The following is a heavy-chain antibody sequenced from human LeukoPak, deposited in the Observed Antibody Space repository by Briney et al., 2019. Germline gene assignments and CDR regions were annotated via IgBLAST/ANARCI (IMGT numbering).Heavy chain of an antibody. CDR1: GFTVSSNY. CDR2: IYGGGNT. J-gene: IGHJ5*02. D-gene: IGHD6-13*01. CDR3: AKSAYSSNYNWFDP. V-gene: IGHV3-53*01. Sequence: GGSLRLSCAASGFTVSSNYMTWVRQAPGKGLEWVSVIYGGGNTYYADSVKGRFTISRDNSKNTLYLQMNSLRPEDTAVYYCAKSAYSSNYNWFDPWGQGTLVTVSS.